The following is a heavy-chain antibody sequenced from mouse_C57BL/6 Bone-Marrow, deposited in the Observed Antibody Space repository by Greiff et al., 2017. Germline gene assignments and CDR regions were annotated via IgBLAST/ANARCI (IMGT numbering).Heavy chain of an antibody. CDR3: TGYHYFDY. Sequence: EVKLMESGGGLVQPGGSMKLSCVASGFTFSNYWMNWVRQSPEKGLEWVAQIRLKSDNYATHYAESVKGRFTISRDDSKSSVYLQMNNLRAEDTGIYYCTGYHYFDYWGQGTTLTVSS. V-gene: IGHV6-3*01. CDR2: IRLKSDNYAT. D-gene: IGHD5-1*01. CDR1: GFTFSNYW. J-gene: IGHJ2*01.